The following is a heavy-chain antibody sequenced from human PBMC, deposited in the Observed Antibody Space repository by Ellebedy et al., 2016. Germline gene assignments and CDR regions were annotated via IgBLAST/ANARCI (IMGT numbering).Heavy chain of an antibody. D-gene: IGHD1-1*01. J-gene: IGHJ3*02. Sequence: SETLSLTCSVSGDSISNYYWNWIRRPPGKGLEWIGYVFHTGNSDYNPPLKSRVTMSVDTSKSQFSMRLTSVTAADTAVYYCAKWNGNLNAFDIWGQGTMVTVSS. CDR1: GDSISNYY. V-gene: IGHV4-59*01. CDR3: AKWNGNLNAFDI. CDR2: VFHTGNS.